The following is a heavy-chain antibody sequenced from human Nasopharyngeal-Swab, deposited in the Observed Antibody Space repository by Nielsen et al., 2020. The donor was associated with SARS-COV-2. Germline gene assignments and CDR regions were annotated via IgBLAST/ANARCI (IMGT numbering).Heavy chain of an antibody. CDR1: GFTFSSYG. D-gene: IGHD6-13*01. CDR2: IWYDGSNK. CDR3: ARGGIAAAGFRFDP. J-gene: IGHJ5*02. V-gene: IGHV3-33*01. Sequence: GSLRLSCAASGFTFSSYGMHWVRQAPGKGLEWVAVIWYDGSNKYYADSVKGRFTISRDNSKNTLYLQMNSLRAEDTAVYYCARGGIAAAGFRFDPWGQGTLVTVSS.